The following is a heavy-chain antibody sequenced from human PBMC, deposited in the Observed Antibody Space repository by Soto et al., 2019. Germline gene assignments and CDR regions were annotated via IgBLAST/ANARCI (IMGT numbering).Heavy chain of an antibody. J-gene: IGHJ6*02. Sequence: GGSLRLSCAASGFTFSSYSVNWVRQAPGKGLEWVSYISSSSSTIYYADSVKGRFTISRDNAKNSLYLQMNSLRDEDTAVYYCATMNSITIFGVVIKDYYGMDVWGQGTTVTVSS. D-gene: IGHD3-3*01. CDR3: ATMNSITIFGVVIKDYYGMDV. CDR2: ISSSSSTI. CDR1: GFTFSSYS. V-gene: IGHV3-48*02.